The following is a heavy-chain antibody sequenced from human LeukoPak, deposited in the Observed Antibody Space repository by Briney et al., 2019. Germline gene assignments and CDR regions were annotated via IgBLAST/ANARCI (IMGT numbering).Heavy chain of an antibody. J-gene: IGHJ6*02. Sequence: ASVKVSCKASGYTFTSYGISWVREAPGQGLEWMGWISAYNGNTNYAQKLLGRVTMTTDTFTSTAYMELRSLRSDDTAVYYCARDQGSGWYVTYGMDVWGQGTTVTVSS. CDR2: ISAYNGNT. D-gene: IGHD6-19*01. V-gene: IGHV1-18*01. CDR1: GYTFTSYG. CDR3: ARDQGSGWYVTYGMDV.